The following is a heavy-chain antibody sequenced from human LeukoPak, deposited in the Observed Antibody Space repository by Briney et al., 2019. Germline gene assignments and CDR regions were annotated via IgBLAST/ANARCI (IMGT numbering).Heavy chain of an antibody. J-gene: IGHJ4*02. CDR3: ARTPGGCSGGSCCSGSFDY. CDR2: IWYDGSNK. D-gene: IGHD2-15*01. V-gene: IGHV3-33*01. Sequence: GGSLRLSCAASGFTFSSYGMHWVRQAPGKGLEWVAVIWYDGSNKYYADSVKGRFTISRDNSKNTLYLQMNSLRAEDTAVYYCARTPGGCSGGSCCSGSFDYWGQGTLVTVSS. CDR1: GFTFSSYG.